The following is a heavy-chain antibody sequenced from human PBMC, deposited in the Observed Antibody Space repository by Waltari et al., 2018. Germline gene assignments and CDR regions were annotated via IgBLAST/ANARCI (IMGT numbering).Heavy chain of an antibody. CDR1: GFTFSSYS. D-gene: IGHD6-6*01. CDR2: ISSSSSYI. J-gene: IGHJ4*02. Sequence: VQLVESGGGLVKPGGSLRLSCEASGFTFSSYSMNWVRQAPGKGLEWVSSISSSSSYIYYADSVKGRFTISRDNAKNSLYLQMNSLRAEDTAVYYCARTLAARPSFIDYWGQGTLVTVSS. V-gene: IGHV3-21*01. CDR3: ARTLAARPSFIDY.